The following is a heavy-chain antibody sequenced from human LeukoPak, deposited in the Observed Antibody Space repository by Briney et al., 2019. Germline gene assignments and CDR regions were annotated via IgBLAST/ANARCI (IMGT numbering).Heavy chain of an antibody. D-gene: IGHD6-19*01. J-gene: IGHJ4*02. Sequence: PSETLSLTCAVSGGSISSGGYSWSWIRQPPGKGLEWIGYIYHSGSTYYDPSLKSRVTISVDRSKNQFSLKLSSVTAADTAVYYCARARPPGGWLIDYWGQGTLVTVSS. CDR3: ARARPPGGWLIDY. CDR1: GGSISSGGYS. V-gene: IGHV4-30-2*01. CDR2: IYHSGST.